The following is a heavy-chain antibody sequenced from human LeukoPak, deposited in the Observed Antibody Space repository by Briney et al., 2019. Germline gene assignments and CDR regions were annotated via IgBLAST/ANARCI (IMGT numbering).Heavy chain of an antibody. V-gene: IGHV3-7*01. J-gene: IGHJ6*03. D-gene: IGHD5-12*01. CDR3: ARVTSGYDLGVYYYYMDV. CDR2: IKQDGSEK. CDR1: GFTFSSYW. Sequence: LTGRSLRLSCAASGFTFSSYWMSWVRQAPGKGLEWVANIKQDGSEKYYVDSVKGRFTISRDNAKNSLYLQMNSLRAEDTAVYYCARVTSGYDLGVYYYYMDVWGKGTTVTVSS.